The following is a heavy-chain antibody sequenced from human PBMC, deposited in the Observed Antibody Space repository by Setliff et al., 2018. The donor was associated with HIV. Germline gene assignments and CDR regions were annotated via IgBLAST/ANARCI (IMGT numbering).Heavy chain of an antibody. Sequence: GASVKVSCKASGYNFTSHDINWVRQAPGQGLEWMGWMNPKSGNTGYARKFQGRVTMTRKTSISTAYMELRSLRSDDTAVYYCARGSAVAGTSSPPGDYWGQGTLVTVSS. CDR1: GYNFTSHD. J-gene: IGHJ4*02. D-gene: IGHD6-19*01. V-gene: IGHV1-8*01. CDR2: MNPKSGNT. CDR3: ARGSAVAGTSSPPGDY.